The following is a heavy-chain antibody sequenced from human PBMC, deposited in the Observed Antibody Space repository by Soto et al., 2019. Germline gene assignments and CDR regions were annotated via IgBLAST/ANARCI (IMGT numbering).Heavy chain of an antibody. CDR1: GFTFSNYW. CDR2: IKGDVITT. CDR3: ARGAFGAYYLDS. D-gene: IGHD3-3*01. V-gene: IGHV3-74*01. Sequence: EVQLVECGGGLVQPGGSLRLSCVASGFTFSNYWIHWVRQTPGEGLVWVSRIKGDVITTNYADSVKGRFTISRDNAKNTVFQQMNSLRAEDTAVFYCARGAFGAYYLDSWGQGTLVIVS. J-gene: IGHJ4*02.